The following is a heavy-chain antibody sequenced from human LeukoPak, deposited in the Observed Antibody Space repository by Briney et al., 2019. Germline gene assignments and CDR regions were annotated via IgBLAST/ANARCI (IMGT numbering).Heavy chain of an antibody. CDR2: IGTYTGNS. J-gene: IGHJ3*02. CDR3: ARGQTPRDAFDI. CDR1: GYTFSNYV. V-gene: IGHV1-18*01. Sequence: ASVKVSCKTSGYTFSNYVVTWVRQAPGQGLEWMGRIGTYTGNSNYAQKFQDRVTMTTDTSTSTAYMELRSLRSDDTAVYYCARGQTPRDAFDIWGQGTMVTVSS.